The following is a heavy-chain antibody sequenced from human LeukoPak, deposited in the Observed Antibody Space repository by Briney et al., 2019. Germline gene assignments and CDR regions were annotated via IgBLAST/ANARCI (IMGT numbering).Heavy chain of an antibody. CDR1: GFTFSSYA. V-gene: IGHV3-64*01. Sequence: PGTSLRLSCAASGFTFSSYAMHWVRQAPGKGLEYVSAISSNGGSTYYANSVKGRFTISRDNSKNTLYLQMGSLRAEDMAVYYCARGPSLTSSKRGSSWSNYYYYGMDVWGQGTTVTVSS. CDR3: ARGPSLTSSKRGSSWSNYYYYGMDV. J-gene: IGHJ6*02. D-gene: IGHD6-13*01. CDR2: ISSNGGST.